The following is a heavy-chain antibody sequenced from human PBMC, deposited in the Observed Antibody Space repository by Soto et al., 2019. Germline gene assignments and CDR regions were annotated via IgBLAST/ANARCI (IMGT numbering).Heavy chain of an antibody. CDR2: IHYSGST. Sequence: QLQLQESGPGLVKPSETLSLTCSVSGDSISISSYYWGWVRQPPGKGLEWIGSIHYSGSTHYNPSLQSGVTVSGDASKKQFSQKLGSVTAADTAMYYCASTKDETLYFDYWGQGNLVTVSS. CDR1: GDSISISSYY. CDR3: ASTKDETLYFDY. J-gene: IGHJ4*02. D-gene: IGHD2-15*01. V-gene: IGHV4-39*01.